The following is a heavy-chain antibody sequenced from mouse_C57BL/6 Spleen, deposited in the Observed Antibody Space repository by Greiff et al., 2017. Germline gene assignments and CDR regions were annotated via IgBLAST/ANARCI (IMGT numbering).Heavy chain of an antibody. D-gene: IGHD2-4*01. V-gene: IGHV1-82*01. CDR2: IYPGDGDT. Sequence: QVQLQQSGPELVKPGASVKISCKASGYAFSSSWMNWVKQRPGKGLEWIGRIYPGDGDTNYNGKFKGKATLTADKSSSTAYMQLSSLTSEDSAVYFCARSGDYDDFACWGEHTTLSLSS. J-gene: IGHJ2*01. CDR1: GYAFSSSW. CDR3: ARSGDYDDFAC.